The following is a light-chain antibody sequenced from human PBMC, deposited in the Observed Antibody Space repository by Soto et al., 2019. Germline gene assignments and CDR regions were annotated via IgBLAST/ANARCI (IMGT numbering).Light chain of an antibody. V-gene: IGLV2-14*01. CDR3: SSYTSSSTLV. J-gene: IGLJ2*01. CDR2: EVS. CDR1: SSDVGAYNF. Sequence: HSARTRVDSVYGLPRRASTVSRTRTSSDVGAYNFVSWYQHHPGKAPKLMIYEVSNRPSGVSNRFSGSKSGNTASLTISGLQAEDEADYYCSSYTSSSTLVFAGGPQRTAL.